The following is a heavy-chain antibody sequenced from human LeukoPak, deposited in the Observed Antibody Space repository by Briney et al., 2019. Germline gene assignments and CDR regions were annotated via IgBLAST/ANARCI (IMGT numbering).Heavy chain of an antibody. J-gene: IGHJ4*02. CDR1: GYTFTGYY. CDR3: ARENTPEAAFVY. D-gene: IGHD2-15*01. CDR2: TNPNSGGT. Sequence: ASVKVSCKASGYTFTGYYMHWVRQAPGQGLEWMGWTNPNSGGTNYAQKLQGWVTMTRDTSISTAYMELSRLRSDDTAVYYCARENTPEAAFVYWGQGTLVTVSS. V-gene: IGHV1-2*04.